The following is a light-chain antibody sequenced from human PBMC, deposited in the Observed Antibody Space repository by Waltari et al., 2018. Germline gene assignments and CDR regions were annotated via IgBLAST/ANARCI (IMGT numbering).Light chain of an antibody. CDR3: QSYDSSLSGWRV. J-gene: IGLJ1*01. CDR1: RSNLGADYD. CDR2: DTT. V-gene: IGLV1-40*01. Sequence: QSVLTPPPSVSGAPGQSVTLSCPGGRSNLGADYDLYWHQQLPGTAPKLLIFDTTNRPSGVPNRFSGSKSGTSAFLAITGLQPEDEADYDCQSYDSSLSGWRVFGTGTKVTVL.